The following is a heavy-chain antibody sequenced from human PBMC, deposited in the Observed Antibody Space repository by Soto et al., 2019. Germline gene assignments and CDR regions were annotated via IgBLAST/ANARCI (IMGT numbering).Heavy chain of an antibody. CDR1: GYTFTSYG. Sequence: ASVKVSCKASGYTFTSYGISWVRQAPGQGLEWMGWISAYNGNTNYAQKLQGRVTMTTDTSTSTAYMELRSLRSDDTAVYYCARDGLGDIYSGYDSGPWDQGTLVTVSS. V-gene: IGHV1-18*04. D-gene: IGHD5-12*01. J-gene: IGHJ5*02. CDR3: ARDGLGDIYSGYDSGP. CDR2: ISAYNGNT.